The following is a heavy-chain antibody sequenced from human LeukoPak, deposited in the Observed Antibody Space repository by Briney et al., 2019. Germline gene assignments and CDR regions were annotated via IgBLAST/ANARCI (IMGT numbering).Heavy chain of an antibody. Sequence: GRSLRLSCAASGFTFSSYAMHWVRQAPGKGLEWVAVISYDGSNKYYADSVKGRFTISRDNSKNTLYLQMYSLRAEDTAVYYCARGYCSGGSCYSFDYWGQGTLVTVSS. V-gene: IGHV3-30*04. D-gene: IGHD2-15*01. CDR2: ISYDGSNK. J-gene: IGHJ4*02. CDR1: GFTFSSYA. CDR3: ARGYCSGGSCYSFDY.